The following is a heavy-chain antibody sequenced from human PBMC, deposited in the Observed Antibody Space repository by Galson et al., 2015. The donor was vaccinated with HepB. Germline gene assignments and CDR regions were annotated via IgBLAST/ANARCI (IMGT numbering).Heavy chain of an antibody. J-gene: IGHJ6*02. CDR3: ARVRGYCSSTSCSYYYYYGMDV. D-gene: IGHD2-2*01. Sequence: SVKVSCKASGYTFSTYGISWVRQAPGQGLEWMGWISGYNGNTNYAQKLQGRVTMSTDTPTSTAYMELRSLRSDDTAVYYCARVRGYCSSTSCSYYYYYGMDVWGQGTTVTVSS. CDR2: ISGYNGNT. V-gene: IGHV1-18*01. CDR1: GYTFSTYG.